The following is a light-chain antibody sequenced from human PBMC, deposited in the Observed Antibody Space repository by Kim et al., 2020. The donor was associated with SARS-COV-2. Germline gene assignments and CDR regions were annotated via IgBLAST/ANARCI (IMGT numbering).Light chain of an antibody. J-gene: IGKJ4*01. Sequence: DIQMTQFPSSLSASIGDRVTITCRASQVIGNSLVWYQQKSGQAPNLLVYTTSRLHSGVPSRFSGSGSGTDYTLTISSLQPEDFATYYCQQYSSSPLTFGGGTKVDIK. CDR1: QVIGNS. CDR3: QQYSSSPLT. CDR2: TTS. V-gene: IGKV1-NL1*01.